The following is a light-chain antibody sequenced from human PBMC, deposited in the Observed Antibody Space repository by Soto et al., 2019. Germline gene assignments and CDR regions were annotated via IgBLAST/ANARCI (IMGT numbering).Light chain of an antibody. V-gene: IGKV1-12*01. CDR2: AAS. CDR1: QSISSW. CDR3: QQANRFPIT. J-gene: IGKJ5*01. Sequence: DIQMTQSPSTLSASVGYRVTITCRASQSISSWLAWYQQKPGKAPNLLIYAASTLQSGVPSRFSGSGSGTDFTLTISSLLPEDFATYFCQQANRFPITFGQGTRLEI.